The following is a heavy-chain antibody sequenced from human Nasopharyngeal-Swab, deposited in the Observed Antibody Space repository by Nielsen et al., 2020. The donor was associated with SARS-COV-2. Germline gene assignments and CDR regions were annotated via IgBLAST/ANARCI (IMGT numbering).Heavy chain of an antibody. Sequence: SETLSLTCTVSGGSISSYYWSWIRQPPGKGLEWIGYIYYSGSTNYNPSLKSRVTMSVDTSKNQFSLKLSSVTAADTAVYYCARVASGWSTGEYFQHWGQGTLVTVSS. D-gene: IGHD6-19*01. CDR3: ARVASGWSTGEYFQH. J-gene: IGHJ1*01. CDR1: GGSISSYY. CDR2: IYYSGST. V-gene: IGHV4-59*01.